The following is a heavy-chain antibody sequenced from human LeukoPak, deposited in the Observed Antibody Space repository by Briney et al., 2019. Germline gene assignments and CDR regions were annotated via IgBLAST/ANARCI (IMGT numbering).Heavy chain of an antibody. CDR3: ARKASEHDAFDI. J-gene: IGHJ3*02. D-gene: IGHD1-26*01. CDR2: IIPNSGGT. CDR1: GGTFSRFG. Sequence: ASVKVSCKASGGTFSRFGISWVRQAPGQGLEWMGGIIPNSGGTNYAQKFQGRVTMTRDTSISTAYMELSRLRSDDTAVYYCARKASEHDAFDIWGQGTMVTVSS. V-gene: IGHV1-2*02.